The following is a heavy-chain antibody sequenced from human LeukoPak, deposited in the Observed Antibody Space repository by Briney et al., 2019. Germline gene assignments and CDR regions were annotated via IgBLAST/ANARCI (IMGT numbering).Heavy chain of an antibody. CDR1: GGSISPYY. V-gene: IGHV4-59*08. D-gene: IGHD1-1*01. CDR2: VYYSGST. CDR3: ARHGRPPYHFDY. Sequence: TSETLSLTCIVSGGSISPYYWSWIRQPPGRGLEYIGYVYYSGSTNCNPSLKSRVTILVDTSENQFSLKLSSVTAADTAVYYCARHGRPPYHFDYWGQGTLVTVSS. J-gene: IGHJ4*02.